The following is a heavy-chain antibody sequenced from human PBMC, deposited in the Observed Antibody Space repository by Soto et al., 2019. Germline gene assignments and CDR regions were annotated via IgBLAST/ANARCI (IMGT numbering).Heavy chain of an antibody. CDR2: INPNGGAT. J-gene: IGHJ6*03. CDR1: GDSFNDYY. Sequence: VQLAQSGAEVKKPGASVKVSCKTSGDSFNDYYIHWVRQAPGQGLEWMGWINPNGGATKYAQKFQDRVTVTRDTSIRTVYMELSSLRSDDTAVYYCARESGGATATLDYYYFYMDVWGKGTTVTVSS. CDR3: ARESGGATATLDYYYFYMDV. V-gene: IGHV1-2*02. D-gene: IGHD5-12*01.